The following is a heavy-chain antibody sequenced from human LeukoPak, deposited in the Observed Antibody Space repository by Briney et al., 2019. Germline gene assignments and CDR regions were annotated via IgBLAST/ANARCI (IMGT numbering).Heavy chain of an antibody. V-gene: IGHV3-49*04. Sequence: GGSLRLSCTVSGFTFGDYAMSWVRQAPGKGLECVGFIRSKAYGGTTEYAASVKGRFTISRDDSKSIAYLQMNSLRTEDTAVYYCTRGRSYSGSFYGWDSFDIWGQGTMVTVSS. D-gene: IGHD1-26*01. CDR2: IRSKAYGGTT. J-gene: IGHJ3*02. CDR1: GFTFGDYA. CDR3: TRGRSYSGSFYGWDSFDI.